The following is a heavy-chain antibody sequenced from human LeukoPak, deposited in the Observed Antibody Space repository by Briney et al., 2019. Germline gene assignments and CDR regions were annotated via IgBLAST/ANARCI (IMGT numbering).Heavy chain of an antibody. D-gene: IGHD3-10*01. Sequence: ASVKVSCKASGYTFTSYGISWVRQAPGQRLEWMGWISAYNGNTNYAQKLQGRGTMTTDTSTSTAYRELRSLRSDDTAVYYCARDVSMYYYGSGSYYWGQGTLVTVSS. CDR1: GYTFTSYG. CDR2: ISAYNGNT. CDR3: ARDVSMYYYGSGSYY. V-gene: IGHV1-18*01. J-gene: IGHJ4*02.